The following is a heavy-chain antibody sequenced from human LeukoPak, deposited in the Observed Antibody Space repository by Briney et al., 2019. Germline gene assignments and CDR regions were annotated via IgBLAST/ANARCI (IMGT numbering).Heavy chain of an antibody. CDR2: VNPNSGDT. CDR3: SRGPRFDP. V-gene: IGHV1-8*01. CDR1: GYSFNIYE. J-gene: IGHJ5*02. Sequence: ASVKISCKTSGYSFNIYEINWVRQATGQGLEWMGWVNPNSGDTDYAQKFQGRLTMTRNTSISTAYMELSGLRLEDTAVYYCSRGPRFDPWGQGTQVTVSS.